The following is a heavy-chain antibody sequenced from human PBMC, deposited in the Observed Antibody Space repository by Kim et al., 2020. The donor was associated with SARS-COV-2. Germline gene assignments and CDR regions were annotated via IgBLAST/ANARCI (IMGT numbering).Heavy chain of an antibody. V-gene: IGHV3-64D*06. CDR3: VKVRPPPTQFERSLYYGMDV. CDR2: ISSNGGST. CDR1: GFTFSSYA. Sequence: GGSLRLSCSASGFTFSSYAMHWVRQAPGKGLEYVSAISSNGGSTYYADSVKGRFTISRDNSKNTLYLQMSSLRAEDTAVYYCVKVRPPPTQFERSLYYGMDVRGQGTTVTVSS. D-gene: IGHD3-10*01. J-gene: IGHJ6*02.